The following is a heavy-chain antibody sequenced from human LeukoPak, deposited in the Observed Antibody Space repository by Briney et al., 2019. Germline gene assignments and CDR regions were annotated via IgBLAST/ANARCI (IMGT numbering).Heavy chain of an antibody. CDR1: GGSFSGYY. D-gene: IGHD3-10*01. CDR3: ARGYASGSYWVY. CDR2: INNSGST. J-gene: IGHJ4*02. Sequence: PSETLSLTCAVYGGSFSGYYWSWIRQPPGKGLEWIGEINNSGSTNHNPSLKSRVTISLDTSKNQFSLKLRSVTAADTAVYYCARGYASGSYWVYWGQGTLVTVSS. V-gene: IGHV4-34*01.